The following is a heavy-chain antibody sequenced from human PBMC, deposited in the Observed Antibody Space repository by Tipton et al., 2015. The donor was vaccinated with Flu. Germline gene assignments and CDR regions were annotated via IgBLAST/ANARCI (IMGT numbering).Heavy chain of an antibody. Sequence: SLRLSCAASGFTFSNAWMSWVRQAPGKGLEWVGRIKSKTDGGTTDYAAPVKGRFTISRDDSKNTLYLQMNSLKTKDTAVYYCTTDLRDDFWSGYTHWFDPWGQGTLVTVSS. V-gene: IGHV3-15*01. CDR2: IKSKTDGGTT. D-gene: IGHD3-3*01. CDR1: GFTFSNAW. J-gene: IGHJ5*02. CDR3: TTDLRDDFWSGYTHWFDP.